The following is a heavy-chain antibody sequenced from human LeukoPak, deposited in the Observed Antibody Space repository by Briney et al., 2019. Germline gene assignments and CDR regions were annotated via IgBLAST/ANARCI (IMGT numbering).Heavy chain of an antibody. Sequence: GGSLRLSCAASGLTFSSDWMSWVRQAPGKGLEWVANINQDGGEKYCVDSVKGRFIISRDNAKNSLYLQMNGLRAEDTAVYYCARAKAAQFVYYFYMDVWGKGTTVSVSS. CDR1: GLTFSSDW. V-gene: IGHV3-7*01. J-gene: IGHJ6*03. CDR2: INQDGGEK. D-gene: IGHD2-15*01. CDR3: ARAKAAQFVYYFYMDV.